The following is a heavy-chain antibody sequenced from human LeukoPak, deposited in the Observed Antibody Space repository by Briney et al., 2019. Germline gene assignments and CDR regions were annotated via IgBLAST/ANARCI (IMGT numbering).Heavy chain of an antibody. CDR3: ARDGHYYDSSGFMGY. V-gene: IGHV3-11*04. D-gene: IGHD3-22*01. CDR2: IRSSGSTR. J-gene: IGHJ1*01. CDR1: GFTFSDYY. Sequence: PGGSLRLSCAASGFTFSDYYMSWIRQAPGKGLEWVSYIRSSGSTRYYADSVKGRFTISSDNAKNSLYLQMNSLNAEDTAVYYCARDGHYYDSSGFMGYWGQGTLVTVSS.